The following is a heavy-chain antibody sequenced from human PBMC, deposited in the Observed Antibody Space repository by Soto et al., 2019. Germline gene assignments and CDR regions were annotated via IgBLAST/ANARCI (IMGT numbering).Heavy chain of an antibody. CDR2: ISWNGESI. J-gene: IGHJ4*02. CDR3: AKDVGSSGWYDGFDS. CDR1: GFSFGDYA. D-gene: IGHD6-13*01. Sequence: EVQLVESGGGLVQPGRSLRLSCAASGFSFGDYAMQLVRQVPGKGLEWVSSISWNGESIGYADSVKGRLTISRDNGKKSVYLQMNSLRGEDTALYYCAKDVGSSGWYDGFDSWGQGTLVTVS. V-gene: IGHV3-9*01.